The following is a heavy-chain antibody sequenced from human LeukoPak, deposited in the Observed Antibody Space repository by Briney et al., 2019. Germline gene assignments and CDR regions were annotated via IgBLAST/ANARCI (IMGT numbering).Heavy chain of an antibody. V-gene: IGHV4-59*08. J-gene: IGHJ3*02. CDR2: IYYSGSS. CDR3: ARQSGNGYSGYDFQAFDI. Sequence: PSETLSLTCTVSGGSLSSYYWSWIRQPPGKGLEWIGYIYYSGSSNYNPSLKSRVTIPVDMSKNQFSLKLSSVTAADTAVYYCARQSGNGYSGYDFQAFDIWGQGTMVTVSS. D-gene: IGHD5-12*01. CDR1: GGSLSSYY.